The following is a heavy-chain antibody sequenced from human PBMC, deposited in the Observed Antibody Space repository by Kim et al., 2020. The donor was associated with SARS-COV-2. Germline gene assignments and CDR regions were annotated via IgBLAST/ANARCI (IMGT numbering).Heavy chain of an antibody. Sequence: SETLSLTCTVSGYSISSGYYWGWIRQPPGKGLEWIGSIYHSGSTYYNPSLKSRVTISVDTYKNQFSLKLSSVTAADTAVYYCARATWFGELSDAYDIWG. J-gene: IGHJ3*02. CDR3: ARATWFGELSDAYDI. V-gene: IGHV4-38-2*02. D-gene: IGHD3-10*01. CDR2: IYHSGST. CDR1: GYSISSGYY.